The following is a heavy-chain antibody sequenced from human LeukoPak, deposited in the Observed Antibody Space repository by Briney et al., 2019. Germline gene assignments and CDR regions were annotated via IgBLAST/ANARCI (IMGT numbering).Heavy chain of an antibody. D-gene: IGHD3-22*01. CDR1: GFTFSDYY. V-gene: IGHV3-11*03. CDR2: ISSSSSYT. CDR3: ARPVYDSSGYHLDY. Sequence: GGSLRLSCAASGFTFSDYYMSWIRQAPGKGPEWVSYISSSSSYTNYADSVKGRFTISRDNAKNSLYLQMNSLRAEDTAVYYCARPVYDSSGYHLDYWGQGTLVTVSS. J-gene: IGHJ4*02.